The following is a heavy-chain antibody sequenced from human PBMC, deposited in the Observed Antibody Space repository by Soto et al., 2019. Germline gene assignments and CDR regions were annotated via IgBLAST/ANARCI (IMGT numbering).Heavy chain of an antibody. CDR2: IYWDDDK. J-gene: IGHJ4*02. Sequence: SGPTLVNPTQTLTLTCTFSGFSLSTSGVGVGWIRQPPGKALEWLALIYWDDDKRCSPSLKSRLTITKDTSKNQVVLTMTNMEPVDTATYYCAHRRSSYDSSGYFLWCFEYWGQGPLVTGTS. D-gene: IGHD3-22*01. CDR1: GFSLSTSGVG. V-gene: IGHV2-5*02. CDR3: AHRRSSYDSSGYFLWCFEY.